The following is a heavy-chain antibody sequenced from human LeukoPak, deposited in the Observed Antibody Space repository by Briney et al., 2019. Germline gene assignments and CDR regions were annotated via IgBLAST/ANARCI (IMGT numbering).Heavy chain of an antibody. Sequence: PSETLSLTCTVSGYSISNGYYWDWIRQPPGRGLEWIGNIYRSGSTSYNPSLKSRVTISVDTPKNQFSLKVNSVTAADTAVYYCARRHSSGWFYYWGQGTLVTVSS. J-gene: IGHJ4*02. CDR1: GYSISNGYY. V-gene: IGHV4-38-2*02. CDR3: ARRHSSGWFYY. CDR2: IYRSGST. D-gene: IGHD6-19*01.